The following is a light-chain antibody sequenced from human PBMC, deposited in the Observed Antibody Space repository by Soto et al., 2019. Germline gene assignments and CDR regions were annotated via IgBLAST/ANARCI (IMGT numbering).Light chain of an antibody. CDR2: DVS. CDR1: SSDVGGYNY. Sequence: QSVLTQPASVSGSPGQSITISCTGTSSDVGGYNYVSWYQQHPGKAPKLMIYDVSNRPSGVSNRFSGSKSSNTASLTISGLQVEDEAEYYCSSYTSTSTLCVFGTGTKVTVL. J-gene: IGLJ1*01. CDR3: SSYTSTSTLCV. V-gene: IGLV2-14*01.